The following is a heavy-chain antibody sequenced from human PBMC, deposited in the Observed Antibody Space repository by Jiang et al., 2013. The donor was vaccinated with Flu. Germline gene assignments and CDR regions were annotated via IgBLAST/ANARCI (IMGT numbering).Heavy chain of an antibody. CDR1: GDSISSRSYY. Sequence: PGLVKPSETLSLVCSVSGDSISSRSYYWGWIRQPPGKGLEWIGSMYYSGNSHYNPSLKSRVTLSVDTSKNQFSLKLSSVTAADTAIYYCARLPDGSGSFGWFDPWGQGTLVTVSS. CDR2: MYYSGNS. CDR3: ARLPDGSGSFGWFDP. J-gene: IGHJ5*02. V-gene: IGHV4-39*07. D-gene: IGHD3-10*01.